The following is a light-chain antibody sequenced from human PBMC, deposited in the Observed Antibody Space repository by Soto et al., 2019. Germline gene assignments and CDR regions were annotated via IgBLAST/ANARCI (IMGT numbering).Light chain of an antibody. Sequence: QSVLTQPPSVSGAPGQRVIVSCTGSTSNIGAGYDVHWYQQLPGTSPKLLIFANSNRPSGVPDRFSASRSGSSASLTITGLQAEDEADYYCQSYDTSLSGSYV. CDR2: ANS. J-gene: IGLJ1*01. CDR3: QSYDTSLSGSYV. V-gene: IGLV1-40*01. CDR1: TSNIGAGYD.